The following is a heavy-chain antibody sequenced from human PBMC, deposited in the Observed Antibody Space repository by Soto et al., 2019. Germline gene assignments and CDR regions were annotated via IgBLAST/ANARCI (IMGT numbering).Heavy chain of an antibody. CDR1: GGTFSSYA. J-gene: IGHJ3*02. Sequence: SVKVSCKASGGTFSSYAISWVRQAPGQGLEWMGGIIPIFGTANYAQKFQGRVTITADESTSTAYMELSSLRSEDTAVYYCATRHYPLFGVTMIVATPLDGAFDIWGQGTMVTVSS. CDR2: IIPIFGTA. D-gene: IGHD3-22*01. CDR3: ATRHYPLFGVTMIVATPLDGAFDI. V-gene: IGHV1-69*13.